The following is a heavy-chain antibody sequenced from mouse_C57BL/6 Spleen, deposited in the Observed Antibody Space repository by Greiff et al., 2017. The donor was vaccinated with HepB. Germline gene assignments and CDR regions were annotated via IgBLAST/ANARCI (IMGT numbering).Heavy chain of an antibody. D-gene: IGHD2-2*01. CDR2: IDPEDGDT. CDR1: GFNIKDYY. CDR3: TIYYGYDYAMDY. Sequence: DVQLQESGAELVRPGASVKLSCTASGFNIKDYYMHWVKQRPEQGLEWIGRIDPEDGDTEYAPKFQGKATMTADTSSNTAYLQLSSLTSEDTAVYYCTIYYGYDYAMDYWGQGTSVTVSS. V-gene: IGHV14-1*01. J-gene: IGHJ4*01.